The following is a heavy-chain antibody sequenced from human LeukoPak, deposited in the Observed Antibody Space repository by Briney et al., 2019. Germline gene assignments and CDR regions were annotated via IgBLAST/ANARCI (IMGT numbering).Heavy chain of an antibody. CDR3: AKDYCGGDCYPGFDY. D-gene: IGHD2-21*02. V-gene: IGHV3-23*01. J-gene: IGHJ4*02. CDR1: GFTFSSYA. Sequence: GGSLRLSCAASGFTFSSYAMSWVRQAPGKGLEWVSAISGSGGSTYYADSVKGRFTISRDNSKNTLYLQMNSLRAEDTAVYYCAKDYCGGDCYPGFDYWGQGTLVTVSS. CDR2: ISGSGGST.